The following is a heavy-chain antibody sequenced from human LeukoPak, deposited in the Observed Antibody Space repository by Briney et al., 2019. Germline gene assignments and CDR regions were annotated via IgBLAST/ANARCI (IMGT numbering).Heavy chain of an antibody. CDR3: ARPLGYSDAFDI. J-gene: IGHJ3*02. V-gene: IGHV4-39*07. CDR1: GGSISSSSYY. CDR2: IYYSGST. D-gene: IGHD3-22*01. Sequence: SETLSLTCTVSGGSISSSSYYWGWIRQPPGKGLEWIGSIYYSGSTNYNPSLKSRVTISVDTSKNQFSLKLSSVTAADTAVYYCARPLGYSDAFDIWGQGTMVTVSS.